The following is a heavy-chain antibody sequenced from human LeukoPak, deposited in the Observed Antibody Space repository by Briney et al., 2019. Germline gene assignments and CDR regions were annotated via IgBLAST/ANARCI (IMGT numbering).Heavy chain of an antibody. Sequence: SETLSLTCTVSGGSISSSSYYWGWIRQPPGKGLEWIGSIYYSGSTYYNPSLKSRVTISVDTSKNQFSLKLSSVTAADTAVYYCAAGYYYDSSGYYYYFDYWGQGTLVTVSS. D-gene: IGHD3-22*01. CDR1: GGSISSSSYY. V-gene: IGHV4-39*01. J-gene: IGHJ4*02. CDR3: AAGYYYDSSGYYYYFDY. CDR2: IYYSGST.